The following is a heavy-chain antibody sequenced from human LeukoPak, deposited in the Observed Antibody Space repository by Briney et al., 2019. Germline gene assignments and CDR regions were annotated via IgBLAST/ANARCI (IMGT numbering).Heavy chain of an antibody. V-gene: IGHV1-69*05. D-gene: IGHD5-18*01. Sequence: AVKVSCKASGGTFSSYAISWVRQAPGQGLEWTGGIIPIFGTANYAQKFQGRVTITTDESTSTAYMELSSLRSEDTAVYYCARGRGYSYGHIDYWGQGTLVTVSS. CDR1: GGTFSSYA. CDR2: IIPIFGTA. CDR3: ARGRGYSYGHIDY. J-gene: IGHJ4*02.